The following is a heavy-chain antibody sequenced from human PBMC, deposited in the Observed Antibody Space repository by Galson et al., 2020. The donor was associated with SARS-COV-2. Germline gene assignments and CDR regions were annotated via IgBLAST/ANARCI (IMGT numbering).Heavy chain of an antibody. J-gene: IGHJ4*02. CDR2: ISYDGNNT. CDR3: AKARDGYKYFDY. Sequence: TGGSLRLSCSASAFSFSYYGMRWVRQAPGKGLEWVAVISYDGNNTYYADSVKGRFTISRDNSKNTLFLQMDSLTTTDTAVYYCAKARDGYKYFDYWGQGTLVTVSS. V-gene: IGHV3-30*18. CDR1: AFSFSYYG. D-gene: IGHD5-12*01.